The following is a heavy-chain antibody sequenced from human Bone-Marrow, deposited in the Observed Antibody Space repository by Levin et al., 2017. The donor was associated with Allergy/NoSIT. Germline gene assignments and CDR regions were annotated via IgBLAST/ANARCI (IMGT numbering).Heavy chain of an antibody. CDR2: IIPIFGTA. CDR1: GGTFSSYA. J-gene: IGHJ3*02. CDR3: ARGKAVGRDAFDI. V-gene: IGHV1-69*13. Sequence: VASVKVSCKASGGTFSSYAISWVRQAPGQGLEWMGGIIPIFGTANYAQKFQGRVTITADESTSTAYMELSSLRSEDTAVYYCARGKAVGRDAFDIWGQGTMVTVSS.